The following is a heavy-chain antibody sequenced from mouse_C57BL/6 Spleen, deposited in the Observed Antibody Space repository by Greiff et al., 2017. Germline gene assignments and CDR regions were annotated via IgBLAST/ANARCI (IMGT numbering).Heavy chain of an antibody. CDR1: GYTFTDYY. Sequence: VQLQQSGPELVKPGASVKISCKASGYTFTDYYMNWVKQSHGKSLEWIGDINPNNGGTSYNQKFKGKATLTVDKSSSTAYMELRSLTSEDSAVYYCARKDYGSSYAVDYWGQGTSVTVSS. CDR2: INPNNGGT. V-gene: IGHV1-26*01. CDR3: ARKDYGSSYAVDY. J-gene: IGHJ4*01. D-gene: IGHD1-1*01.